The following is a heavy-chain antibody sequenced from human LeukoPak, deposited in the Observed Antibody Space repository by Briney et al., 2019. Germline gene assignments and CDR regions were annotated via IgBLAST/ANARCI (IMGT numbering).Heavy chain of an antibody. Sequence: GGSLRLSCAASGFTFSSYSMNWVRQAPGKGLEWVSSISGSSSYIYYADSVKGRFTISRDNAKNSLYLQMNSLRAEDTAVYYCARERYGGYGFDYWGQGTLVTVSS. CDR2: ISGSSSYI. D-gene: IGHD4-17*01. J-gene: IGHJ4*02. CDR1: GFTFSSYS. CDR3: ARERYGGYGFDY. V-gene: IGHV3-21*01.